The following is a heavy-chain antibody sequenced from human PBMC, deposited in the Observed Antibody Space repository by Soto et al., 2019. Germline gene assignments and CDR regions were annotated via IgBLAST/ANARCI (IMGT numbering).Heavy chain of an antibody. CDR1: GFTFSSYA. V-gene: IGHV3-23*01. Sequence: EVQLLESGGGLVQPGGSLRLSCAASGFTFSSYAMSWVPQAPGKGLEWVSGISGSGGNTYYADSVKGRFTISRDNSKNTLYLQMNSLRAEDTAVYYCAKDRFRVTMIVADYWGQGTLVTVSS. D-gene: IGHD3-22*01. J-gene: IGHJ4*02. CDR2: ISGSGGNT. CDR3: AKDRFRVTMIVADY.